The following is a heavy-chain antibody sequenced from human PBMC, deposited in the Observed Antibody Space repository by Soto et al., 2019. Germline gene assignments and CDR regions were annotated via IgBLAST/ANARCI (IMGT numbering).Heavy chain of an antibody. V-gene: IGHV1-3*01. J-gene: IGHJ5*02. CDR2: INVGNGNT. D-gene: IGHD3-9*01. CDR3: ARGPPGRYFDSGFDP. CDR1: GYTFTSYA. Sequence: QVQLVQSGAEVKKPGASVKVSCKASGYTFTSYAMHWVRQAPGQRLEWMGWINVGNGNTKYSQKFQGRVTFTRDTSASTAYMELSSLRSEDTAVYYCARGPPGRYFDSGFDPWGHGTLVTVSS.